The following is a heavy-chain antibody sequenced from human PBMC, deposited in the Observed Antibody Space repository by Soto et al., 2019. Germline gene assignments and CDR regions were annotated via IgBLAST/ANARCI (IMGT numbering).Heavy chain of an antibody. Sequence: PSETLSLTCTVPGGSVSIGRYYWSCIRQPPGKGLEWIGHIYYIGTTHYSPSLKSRVTISLDTSKNQFSLRLSSVTAADTAVYYCARSGSNSGADAFDTWGQGTMVTVSS. V-gene: IGHV4-61*01. J-gene: IGHJ3*02. CDR3: ARSGSNSGADAFDT. CDR2: IYYIGTT. D-gene: IGHD5-18*01. CDR1: GGSVSIGRYY.